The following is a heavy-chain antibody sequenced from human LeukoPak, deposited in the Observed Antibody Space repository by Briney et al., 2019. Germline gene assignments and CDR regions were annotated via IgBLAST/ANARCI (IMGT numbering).Heavy chain of an antibody. V-gene: IGHV5-51*01. CDR1: GYDFTNYW. CDR3: VRQADSSGWYYFDY. J-gene: IGHJ4*02. D-gene: IGHD6-19*01. CDR2: IYPDDSDT. Sequence: GEALKISCQGSGYDFTNYWIGWVRQMPGKGLEWMAIIYPDDSDTKYNPSFQGQVTTSSDKSISTAYLQWSSLKASDTAIYYCVRQADSSGWYYFDYWGPGTRVTVTS.